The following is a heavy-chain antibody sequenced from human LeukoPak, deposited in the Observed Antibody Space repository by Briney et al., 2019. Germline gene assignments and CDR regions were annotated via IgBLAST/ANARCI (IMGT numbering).Heavy chain of an antibody. J-gene: IGHJ3*02. CDR1: GYTLTELS. V-gene: IGHV1-24*01. Sequence: GASVKVSCKVSGYTLTELSMHWVRPAPGKGLEWMGGFDPEDGETIYAQKFLGRVTMTEDTSTDTAYMELSSLRSEDTAVYYCATGAIIAVGAFDIWGQGTMVTVSS. CDR2: FDPEDGET. D-gene: IGHD6-19*01. CDR3: ATGAIIAVGAFDI.